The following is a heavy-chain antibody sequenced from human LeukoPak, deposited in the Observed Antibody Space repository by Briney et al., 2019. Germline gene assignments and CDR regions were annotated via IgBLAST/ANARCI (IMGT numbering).Heavy chain of an antibody. CDR1: GFTFSSYA. D-gene: IGHD5-12*01. CDR3: AKLRRISGYDRRHYFDY. V-gene: IGHV3-23*01. CDR2: ISGSGGST. Sequence: GGSLRLSCAASGFTFSSYAMSWVRQAPGKGLEWVSAISGSGGSTYYADSVKGRFTISRDNSKNTLYLQMNSLRAEDTAVYYCAKLRRISGYDRRHYFDYWGQGTLVTVSS. J-gene: IGHJ4*02.